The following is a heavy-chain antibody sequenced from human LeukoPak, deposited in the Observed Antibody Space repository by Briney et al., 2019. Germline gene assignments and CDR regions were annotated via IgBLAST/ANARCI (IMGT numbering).Heavy chain of an antibody. CDR3: ARGRYCSGGSCYLGDY. D-gene: IGHD2-15*01. J-gene: IGHJ4*02. CDR2: IYHSGST. V-gene: IGHV4-38-2*01. Sequence: SETLSLTCAVSGYSISSGYYWGWIRQPPGKGLEWIGSIYHSGSTYYNPSLKSRVTISVDTSKNQFSLKLSSVTAADTAVYYCARGRYCSGGSCYLGDYWGQGTLVTVSS. CDR1: GYSISSGYY.